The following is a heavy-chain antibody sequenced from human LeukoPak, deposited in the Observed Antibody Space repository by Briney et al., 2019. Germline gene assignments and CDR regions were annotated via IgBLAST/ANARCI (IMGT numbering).Heavy chain of an antibody. D-gene: IGHD3-22*01. V-gene: IGHV3-53*01. CDR2: TYTGGNS. Sequence: GSLRLSCAASGFTVSSIHMVWVRQAPGKGLEWVSVTYTGGNSYYADSVKGRFIISRDISKNTLYLQMNSLRAEDSALYYCARGGRGSAAVVAPRSFDIWGQGTMVTVSS. CDR3: ARGGRGSAAVVAPRSFDI. CDR1: GFTVSSIH. J-gene: IGHJ3*02.